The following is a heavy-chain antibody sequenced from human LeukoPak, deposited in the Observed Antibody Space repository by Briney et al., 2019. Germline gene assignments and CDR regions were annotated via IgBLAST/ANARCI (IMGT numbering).Heavy chain of an antibody. CDR3: ARGSVSVGRWFDP. V-gene: IGHV4-34*01. CDR2: INHSGST. CDR1: GGSFSGYY. D-gene: IGHD5/OR15-5a*01. Sequence: KSSETLSLTCAVYGGSFSGYYWSWIRQPPGKGLEWIGEINHSGSTNYNPSLKSRVTISVDTPKNQFSLKLSSVTAADTAVYYCARGSVSVGRWFDPWGQGTLVTVSS. J-gene: IGHJ5*02.